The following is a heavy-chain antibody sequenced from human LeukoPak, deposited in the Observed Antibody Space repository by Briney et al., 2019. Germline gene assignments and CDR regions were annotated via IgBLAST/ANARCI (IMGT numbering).Heavy chain of an antibody. Sequence: PGGSLRLSCAASGFTFSTYGLHWVRQAPGKGLESVAIISYDGNKKFYAASVKGRFTISRDNSKNTLYLQMSSLRAEETGVYLCARDTWGDQGGYVDYYYYMDGWGKGTTVTVSS. J-gene: IGHJ6*03. V-gene: IGHV3-30*15. CDR2: ISYDGNKK. D-gene: IGHD3-16*01. CDR1: GFTFSTYG. CDR3: ARDTWGDQGGYVDYYYYMDG.